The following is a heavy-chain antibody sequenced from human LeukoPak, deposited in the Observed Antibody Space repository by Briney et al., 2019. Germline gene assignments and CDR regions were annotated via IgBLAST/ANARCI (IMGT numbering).Heavy chain of an antibody. Sequence: SETLSLTCTVSGGSISSSSYYWGWIRQPPGKGLEWIGSIYYSGSTYYNPSLKSRVTISVDTSKNQFSLKLSSVTAADTAVYYCARNISSGWYDMRYFDYWGQGTLVTVSS. V-gene: IGHV4-39*01. CDR2: IYYSGST. CDR1: GGSISSSSYY. CDR3: ARNISSGWYDMRYFDY. J-gene: IGHJ4*02. D-gene: IGHD6-19*01.